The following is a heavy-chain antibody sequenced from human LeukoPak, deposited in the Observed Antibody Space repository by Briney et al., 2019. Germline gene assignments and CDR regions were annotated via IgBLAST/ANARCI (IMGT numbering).Heavy chain of an antibody. CDR3: ARALSPYDNSGSWY. J-gene: IGHJ4*02. CDR1: GFTFSSYS. Sequence: PGGSLRLSCAASGFTFSSYSMNWVRQAPGKGLEWVSCISSTSSYISYADSVKGRFTVSRDNAKNSLYLQINRLRAEDTAVYYCARALSPYDNSGSWYWGQGTMVTVSS. CDR2: ISSTSSYI. V-gene: IGHV3-21*01. D-gene: IGHD3-22*01.